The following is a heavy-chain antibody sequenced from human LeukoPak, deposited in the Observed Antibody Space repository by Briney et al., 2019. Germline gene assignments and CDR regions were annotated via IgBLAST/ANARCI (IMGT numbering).Heavy chain of an antibody. CDR1: GGSFSGYY. Sequence: PSETLSLTCAVYGGSFSGYYWSWIRQPPGKGLEWIGEINHSGSTNYNPSLKSRVTISVDTSKNQFSLKLSSVTAADTAVYYCARAGYSSSYNWFDPWGQGTLVTVSS. CDR2: INHSGST. J-gene: IGHJ5*02. V-gene: IGHV4-34*01. D-gene: IGHD6-6*01. CDR3: ARAGYSSSYNWFDP.